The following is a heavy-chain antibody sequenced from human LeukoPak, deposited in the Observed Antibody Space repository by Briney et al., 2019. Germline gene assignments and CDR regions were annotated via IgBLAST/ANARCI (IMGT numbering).Heavy chain of an antibody. V-gene: IGHV3-23*01. CDR2: ISGSGGST. J-gene: IGHJ4*02. CDR1: GFTFSSYA. Sequence: PGGSLRLSCAASGFTFSSYAKSWVRQAPGKGLEWVSAISGSGGSTYYADSVKGRFTISRDNSKNTLYLQMNSLRAEDTAVYYCAKDQPGNYYDSSGYPEVPFDYWGQGTLVTVSS. D-gene: IGHD3-22*01. CDR3: AKDQPGNYYDSSGYPEVPFDY.